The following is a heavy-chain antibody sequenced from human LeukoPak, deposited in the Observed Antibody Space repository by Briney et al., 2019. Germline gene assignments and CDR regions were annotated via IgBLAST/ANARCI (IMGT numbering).Heavy chain of an antibody. CDR3: ARERIDGSGSYSQFDY. CDR1: GGSISSYY. Sequence: SETLSLTCTVSGGSISSYYWSWIRQPPGKGLEWIGYIYYSGSTNYNPSLKNRVTISVDTSKNQFSLKLSSATAADTAVYYCARERIDGSGSYSQFDYWGQGTLVTVSS. D-gene: IGHD3-10*01. CDR2: IYYSGST. J-gene: IGHJ4*02. V-gene: IGHV4-59*01.